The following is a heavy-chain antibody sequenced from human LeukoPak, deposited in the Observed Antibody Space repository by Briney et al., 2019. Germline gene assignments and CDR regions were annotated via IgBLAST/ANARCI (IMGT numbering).Heavy chain of an antibody. Sequence: PGGSLRLSCAASGFTFSSYAMSWVRQAPGKGLEWVSAISGSGGSTYYADSVKGRFTISRDNSKNTLYLQMNSLRAEDTALYYCAKGSVARPEYYYYGLDVWGQGTAVTVSS. V-gene: IGHV3-23*01. D-gene: IGHD6-19*01. CDR1: GFTFSSYA. CDR2: ISGSGGST. J-gene: IGHJ6*02. CDR3: AKGSVARPEYYYYGLDV.